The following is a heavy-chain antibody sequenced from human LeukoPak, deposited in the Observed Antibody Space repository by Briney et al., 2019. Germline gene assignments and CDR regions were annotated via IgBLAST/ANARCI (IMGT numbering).Heavy chain of an antibody. CDR2: IDPRSGGT. CDR3: ATDNYVTLDY. J-gene: IGHJ4*02. V-gene: IGHV1-2*02. Sequence: ASVKVSCKASGYTFTDYYIHWVRRAPGQGLEWMGWIDPRSGGTRCTQKFQGRVTMTRDTSVSTVYLDLSGMTFADTALYYCATDNYVTLDYWGQGTLVTVSS. D-gene: IGHD3-16*01. CDR1: GYTFTDYY.